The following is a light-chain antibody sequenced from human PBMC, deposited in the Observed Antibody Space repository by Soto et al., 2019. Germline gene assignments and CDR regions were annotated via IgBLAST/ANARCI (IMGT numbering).Light chain of an antibody. J-gene: IGKJ1*01. Sequence: EIRMTQSPSTLSVSVGVRRSIPCRASQSISTVLAWYQQKPGKAHRLLIYGAYSRATGVQSMFSGSGSGTEFTLTIRSLQPDDFAVYYCKQSYSRPLTFGQGTKVDIK. CDR2: GAY. CDR3: KQSYSRPLT. CDR1: QSISTV. V-gene: IGKV1-5*01.